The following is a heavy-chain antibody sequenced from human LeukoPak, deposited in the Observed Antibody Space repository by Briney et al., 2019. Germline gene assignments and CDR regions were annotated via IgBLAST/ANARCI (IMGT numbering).Heavy chain of an antibody. D-gene: IGHD6-6*01. CDR1: GFTVSSNY. CDR2: IYSGGNT. J-gene: IGHJ6*02. V-gene: IGHV3-66*01. CDR3: ARVYSSSSGYYYYGMDV. Sequence: AGGSLRLSCAASGFTVSSNYMSWVRQAQGKGLEWVSVIYSGGNTYYADSVKGRFTISRDNSKNTLYLQMNSLRAEDTAIYYCARVYSSSSGYYYYGMDVWGQGTTVTVSS.